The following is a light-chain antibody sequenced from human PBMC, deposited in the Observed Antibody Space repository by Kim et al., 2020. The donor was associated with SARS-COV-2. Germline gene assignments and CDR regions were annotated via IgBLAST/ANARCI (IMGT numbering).Light chain of an antibody. CDR2: LAS. CDR1: ENIGTW. V-gene: IGKV1-5*03. Sequence: DIQMTQSPSTLSASVGDRVTITCRASENIGTWLAWYQQKPGRASSLLIYLASTLESGVPSRFSGTVSGTEFSLSITSLQPDDFATYYCQHYSRFPYTFGQGTKLEI. CDR3: QHYSRFPYT. J-gene: IGKJ2*01.